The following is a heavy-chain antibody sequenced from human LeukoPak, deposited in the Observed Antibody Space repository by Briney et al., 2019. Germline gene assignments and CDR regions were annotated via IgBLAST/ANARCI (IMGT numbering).Heavy chain of an antibody. CDR3: ARGDDYGDYGYYFDY. CDR1: GYTFTSYG. Sequence: ASVKVSCKASGYTFTSYGISWVRQAPGQGLEWMGWISAYNGNTNYAQKLQGRVTMTTDTSTSTAYMELRSLRSDDTAVYYCARGDDYGDYGYYFDYWGQGTLVTVSS. CDR2: ISAYNGNT. D-gene: IGHD4-17*01. V-gene: IGHV1-18*01. J-gene: IGHJ4*02.